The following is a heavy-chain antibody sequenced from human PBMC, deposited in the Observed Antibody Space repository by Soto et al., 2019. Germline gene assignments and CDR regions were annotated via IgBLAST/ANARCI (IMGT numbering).Heavy chain of an antibody. CDR3: AKDAQPPYHYYYYGMDV. CDR1: GFTFSSYG. D-gene: IGHD2-2*01. Sequence: RRLSCAASGFTFSSYGMHWVRQAPGKGLGWVAVISYDGSNKYYADSVKGRFTISRDNSKNTLYLQMNSLRAEDTAVYYCAKDAQPPYHYYYYGMDVWGQGTTVTVSS. J-gene: IGHJ6*02. V-gene: IGHV3-30*18. CDR2: ISYDGSNK.